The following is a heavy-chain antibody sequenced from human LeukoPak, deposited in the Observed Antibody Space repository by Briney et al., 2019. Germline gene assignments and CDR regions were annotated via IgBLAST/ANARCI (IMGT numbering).Heavy chain of an antibody. V-gene: IGHV3-23*01. CDR2: LSGSGGGT. CDR1: GFTFSSYA. J-gene: IGHJ3*01. D-gene: IGHD3-10*01. CDR3: AKDRTPYSRSGGYYLGAFDL. Sequence: GGSLRLSCAASGFTFSSYAMTWVRQAPGKGLEWVPSLSGSGGGTWYTGSVKGRFTISRDNSNNVMYLQMNSLRAEDTAIYYCAKDRTPYSRSGGYYLGAFDLWGHGTMVIVSS.